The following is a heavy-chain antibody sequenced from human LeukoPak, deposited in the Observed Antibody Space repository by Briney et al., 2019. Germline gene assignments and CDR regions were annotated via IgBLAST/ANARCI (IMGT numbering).Heavy chain of an antibody. D-gene: IGHD6-19*01. CDR3: AREAVAGTVLDY. CDR1: GGSISSYY. Sequence: SETLSLTCTVSGGSISSYYWSWIRQPAGKGLEWIGRICTSGSTNYNPSLKSRVTMSVDTSKNQFSLKLSSVTAADTAVYYCAREAVAGTVLDYWGQGTLVTVSS. CDR2: ICTSGST. J-gene: IGHJ4*02. V-gene: IGHV4-4*07.